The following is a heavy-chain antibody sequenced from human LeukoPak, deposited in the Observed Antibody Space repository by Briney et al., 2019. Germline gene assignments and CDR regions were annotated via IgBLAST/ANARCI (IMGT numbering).Heavy chain of an antibody. J-gene: IGHJ4*02. CDR3: ARDQYDILTGYYVDY. D-gene: IGHD3-9*01. CDR2: ISSSSSTI. V-gene: IGHV3-48*02. CDR1: GFTFSSYS. Sequence: GGSLRLPCAASGFTFSSYSMNWVRQAPGKGLEWVSYISSSSSTIYYADSVKGRFTISGDNAKNSLYLQMNSLRDEDTAVYYCARDQYDILTGYYVDYWGQGTLVTVSS.